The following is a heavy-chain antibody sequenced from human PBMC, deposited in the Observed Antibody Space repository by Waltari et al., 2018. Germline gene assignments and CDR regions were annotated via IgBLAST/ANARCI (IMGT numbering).Heavy chain of an antibody. Sequence: QVQLQQWGAGLLKPSETLSLTCAVYGGSFSGYYWSWIRQPPGKGLEWIGEINHSGSTDYNPSLNSQVTISVDTSKSQFSLKLSSVTAADTAVYYCARGRGIAAAPKVVYMDVWGKGTTVTVSS. CDR2: INHSGST. CDR1: GGSFSGYY. D-gene: IGHD6-13*01. V-gene: IGHV4-34*01. J-gene: IGHJ6*03. CDR3: ARGRGIAAAPKVVYMDV.